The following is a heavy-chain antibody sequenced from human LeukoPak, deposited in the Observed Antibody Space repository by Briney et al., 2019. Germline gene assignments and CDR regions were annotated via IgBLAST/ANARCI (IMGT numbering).Heavy chain of an antibody. V-gene: IGHV4-30-2*01. CDR3: ARVGTVTYNWFDP. D-gene: IGHD4-17*01. CDR2: IYHSGST. J-gene: IGHJ5*02. Sequence: SETLSLTCAVSGGSISSGGYSWSWIRQPPGKGLEWIGYIYHSGSTYYNPSLKSRVTISVDRSKNQFSLKLSSVTAADTAVYYCARVGTVTYNWFDPWGQGTLVTVSS. CDR1: GGSISSGGYS.